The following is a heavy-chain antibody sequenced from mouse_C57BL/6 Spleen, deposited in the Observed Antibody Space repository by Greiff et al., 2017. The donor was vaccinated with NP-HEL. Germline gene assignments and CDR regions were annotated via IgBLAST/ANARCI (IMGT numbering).Heavy chain of an antibody. CDR2: IYPGDGDT. CDR1: GYAFSSYW. CDR3: ARGGTDRFAY. V-gene: IGHV1-80*01. J-gene: IGHJ3*01. Sequence: VMLVESGAELVKPGASVKISCKASGYAFSSYWMHWVKQRPGQGLEWIGQIYPGDGDTNYNGKFKGKATLTADKSSSTAYMQLSSLTSEDSAVYFWARGGTDRFAYWGQGTLVTVSA. D-gene: IGHD4-1*01.